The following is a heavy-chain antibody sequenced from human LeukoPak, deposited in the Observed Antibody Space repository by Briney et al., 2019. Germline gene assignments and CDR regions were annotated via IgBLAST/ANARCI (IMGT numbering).Heavy chain of an antibody. Sequence: ASVKVSCKASGYTFTNYGISWVRQAPGQGLEWMGWINTNTGNPTYAQGFTGRSVFSLDTSVSTAYLQISSLKAEDTAVYYCARGLSVLNWNDLSRISGYWGQGTLVTVSS. CDR1: GYTFTNYG. V-gene: IGHV7-4-1*02. CDR3: ARGLSVLNWNDLSRISGY. D-gene: IGHD1-1*01. CDR2: INTNTGNP. J-gene: IGHJ4*02.